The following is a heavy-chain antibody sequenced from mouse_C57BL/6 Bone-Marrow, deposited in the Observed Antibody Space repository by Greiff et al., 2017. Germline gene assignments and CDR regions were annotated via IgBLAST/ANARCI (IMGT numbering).Heavy chain of an antibody. CDR3: TRWGYGQGDFDY. CDR1: GYTFTDYY. D-gene: IGHD2-2*01. J-gene: IGHJ2*01. Sequence: QVQLQQSGAELVRPGASVKLSCKASGYTFTDYYINWVKQRPGQGLEWIARIYPGSGNTYYNEKFKGKATLTAEKSSSTAYMQLSSLTSEVSAVYFCTRWGYGQGDFDYWGQGTTLTVSS. CDR2: IYPGSGNT. V-gene: IGHV1-76*01.